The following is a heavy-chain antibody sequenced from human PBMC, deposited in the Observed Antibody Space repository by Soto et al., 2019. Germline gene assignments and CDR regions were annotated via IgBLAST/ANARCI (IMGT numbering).Heavy chain of an antibody. CDR3: ARVGGSGSYYFDY. CDR1: GGYISSYC. CDR2: IYYSGST. D-gene: IGHD3-10*01. Sequence: SETLSLPCTVAGGYISSYCGRWIRQPPGKGLEWIGYIYYSGSTNYNPSLKSRVTISVDTSKNQFSLKLSSVTAADTAVYYCARVGGSGSYYFDYWGQGTLVTVSS. J-gene: IGHJ4*02. V-gene: IGHV4-59*01.